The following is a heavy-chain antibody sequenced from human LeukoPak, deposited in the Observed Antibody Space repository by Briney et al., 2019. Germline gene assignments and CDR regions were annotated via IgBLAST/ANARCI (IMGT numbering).Heavy chain of an antibody. Sequence: PSETLSLTCTVSGGSISGYYWSWIRQPAGKGPEWMGRINTSGTTRYDPSLKSRVTMSVDTSKNQFSLRLISVTAADTAVYYCARGLSASYDFNWFDSWGQGTLVTVSS. V-gene: IGHV4-4*07. CDR2: INTSGTT. CDR3: ARGLSASYDFNWFDS. J-gene: IGHJ5*01. D-gene: IGHD2/OR15-2a*01. CDR1: GGSISGYY.